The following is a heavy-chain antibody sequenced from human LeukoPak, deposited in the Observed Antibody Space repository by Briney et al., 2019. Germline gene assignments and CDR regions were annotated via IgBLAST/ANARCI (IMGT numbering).Heavy chain of an antibody. Sequence: SETLSLTCAVYGGSFSGYYWSWIRHPPGKGLEWIGEINHSGSTNYNPSLKSRVTISVDTSKNQFSLTLSSVTAADTAVYYCARDRYYGSGSYYNPRRGYFDYWGQGTLVTVSS. V-gene: IGHV4-34*01. CDR2: INHSGST. CDR1: GGSFSGYY. J-gene: IGHJ4*02. D-gene: IGHD3-10*01. CDR3: ARDRYYGSGSYYNPRRGYFDY.